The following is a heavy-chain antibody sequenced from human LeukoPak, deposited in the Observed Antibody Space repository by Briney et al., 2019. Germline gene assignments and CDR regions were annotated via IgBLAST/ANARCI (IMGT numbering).Heavy chain of an antibody. J-gene: IGHJ4*02. CDR1: GGSISNYY. CDR3: ARLQGRGDNYLDY. D-gene: IGHD7-27*01. Sequence: SETLSLTCTVSGGSISNYYWSWIRQPPGKRLEWIGYVSYSGSSSSNPSLESRVTISVDMSKNQLSLRLSSVTASDTAVYYCARLQGRGDNYLDYWGQGTLVTVSS. CDR2: VSYSGSS. V-gene: IGHV4-59*08.